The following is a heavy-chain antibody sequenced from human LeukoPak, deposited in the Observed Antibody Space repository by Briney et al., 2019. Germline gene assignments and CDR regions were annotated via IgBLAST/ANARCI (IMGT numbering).Heavy chain of an antibody. Sequence: ASVKVSCKVSGYTLTELSMHWVRQAPGKGLEWMGGFDPEDGETIYAQKFQGRVTITTDESTSTAYMELSSLRSEDTAVYYCARGRIRYCSSTSCSHFDYWGQGTLVTVSS. J-gene: IGHJ4*02. CDR3: ARGRIRYCSSTSCSHFDY. V-gene: IGHV1-24*01. CDR2: FDPEDGET. CDR1: GYTLTELS. D-gene: IGHD2-2*01.